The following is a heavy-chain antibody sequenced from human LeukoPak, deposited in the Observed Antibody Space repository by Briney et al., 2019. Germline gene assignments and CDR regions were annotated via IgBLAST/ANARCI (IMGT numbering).Heavy chain of an antibody. J-gene: IGHJ4*02. CDR2: IYYSGST. Sequence: SETLSLTCTVSGGSIGSSSYYWGWIRQPPGKGLEWIGSIYYSGSTYYNPSLKSRVTISVDTSKNQFSLKLSSVTAADTAVYYCARQRWEPPELDYWGQGTLVTVSS. D-gene: IGHD1-26*01. CDR3: ARQRWEPPELDY. CDR1: GGSIGSSSYY. V-gene: IGHV4-39*01.